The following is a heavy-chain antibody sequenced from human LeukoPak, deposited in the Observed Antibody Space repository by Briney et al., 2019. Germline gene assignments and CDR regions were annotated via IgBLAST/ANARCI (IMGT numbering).Heavy chain of an antibody. CDR3: ARDAYYYDSSGYEDY. CDR2: IWYGGSNK. CDR1: GFTFSSYG. Sequence: GGSLRLSCAASGFTFSSYGMHWVRQAPGKGLEWVAVIWYGGSNKYYADSVKGRFTISRDNSKNTLYLQMNSLRAEDTAVYYCARDAYYYDSSGYEDYWGQGTLVTVSS. D-gene: IGHD3-22*01. V-gene: IGHV3-33*01. J-gene: IGHJ4*02.